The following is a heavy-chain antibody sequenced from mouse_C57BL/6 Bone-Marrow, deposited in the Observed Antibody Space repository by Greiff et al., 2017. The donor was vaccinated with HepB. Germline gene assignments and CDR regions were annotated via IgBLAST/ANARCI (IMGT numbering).Heavy chain of an antibody. D-gene: IGHD2-4*01. CDR3: AISEGYDYHWYFDV. J-gene: IGHJ1*03. CDR2: IDPSDSYT. V-gene: IGHV1-59*01. CDR1: GYTFTSYW. Sequence: QVQLQQPGAELVRPGTSVKLSCKASGYTFTSYWMHWVKQRPGQGLEWIGVIDPSDSYTNYNQKFKGKATLTVDTSSSTAYMQLSSLTSADSAVYYCAISEGYDYHWYFDVWGTGTTVTVSS.